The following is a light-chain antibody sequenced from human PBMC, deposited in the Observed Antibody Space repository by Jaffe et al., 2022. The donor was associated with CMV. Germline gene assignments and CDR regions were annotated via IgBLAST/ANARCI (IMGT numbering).Light chain of an antibody. CDR1: QSVSRNY. CDR3: QQYDSSPDT. CDR2: GAS. J-gene: IGKJ2*01. V-gene: IGKV3-20*01. Sequence: EIVLTQSPGTLSLSPGERATLSCRASQSVSRNYLAWYQQKPGQAPRLLIYGASSRATGTPDRFSGSGSGTDFTLTISRLEPEDFAVYYCQQYDSSPDTFGQGTKLEIK.